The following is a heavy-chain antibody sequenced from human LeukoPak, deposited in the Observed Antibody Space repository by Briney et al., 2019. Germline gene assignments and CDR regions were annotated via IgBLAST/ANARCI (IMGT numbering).Heavy chain of an antibody. V-gene: IGHV4-59*01. Sequence: SETLSLTCAVYGGSFSGYYWSWIRQPPGKGLEWIGYIYYSGSTNYNPSLKSRVTISVDTSKNQFSLKLSSVTAADTAVYYCARVAIAAAGSPYFDYWGQGTLVTVSS. CDR2: IYYSGST. D-gene: IGHD6-13*01. CDR3: ARVAIAAAGSPYFDY. J-gene: IGHJ4*02. CDR1: GGSFSGYY.